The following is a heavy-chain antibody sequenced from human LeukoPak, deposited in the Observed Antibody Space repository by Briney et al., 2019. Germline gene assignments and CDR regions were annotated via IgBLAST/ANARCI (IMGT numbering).Heavy chain of an antibody. V-gene: IGHV1-8*01. CDR1: GYTFTSYD. CDR2: MNPNSGNT. Sequence: RASVKVSCKASGYTFTSYDINWVRQATGQGLEWMGWMNPNSGNTGYAHKFQGRVTMTRNTYICTAYMELSSQRSEDTAVYYCARGIPDLGYCSGGSCPTYYWYFDLWGRGTLVTVSS. D-gene: IGHD2-15*01. CDR3: ARGIPDLGYCSGGSCPTYYWYFDL. J-gene: IGHJ2*01.